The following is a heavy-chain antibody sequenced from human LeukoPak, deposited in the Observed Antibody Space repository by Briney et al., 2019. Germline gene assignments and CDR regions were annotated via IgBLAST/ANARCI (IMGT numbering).Heavy chain of an antibody. CDR1: GGSISSYY. Sequence: KPSETLSLTCTVSGGSISSYYWSCIRQPPGKGLGWIGYISYSGSTYYNPSLKSRVTLSVDTSKSQFSLKLSSVTAADTAVYYCARLGDRTSRLYYFDYWGQGTLVTVSS. V-gene: IGHV4-59*08. CDR3: ARLGDRTSRLYYFDY. J-gene: IGHJ4*02. CDR2: ISYSGST. D-gene: IGHD3-16*01.